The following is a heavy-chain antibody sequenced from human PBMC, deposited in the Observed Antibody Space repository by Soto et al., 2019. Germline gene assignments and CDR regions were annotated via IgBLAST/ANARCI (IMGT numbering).Heavy chain of an antibody. CDR2: INAGNGNT. V-gene: IGHV1-3*01. J-gene: IGHJ4*02. CDR3: ARDAPAKYCSGGSCYSDPARIQFDY. CDR1: GYTFTSYA. D-gene: IGHD2-15*01. Sequence: ASVKVSCKASGYTFTSYAMHWVRQAPGQRLEWIGWINAGNGNTKYSQKFQGRVTITRDTSASTAYMELSSLRSEDTAVYYCARDAPAKYCSGGSCYSDPARIQFDYWGQGTLVTVPS.